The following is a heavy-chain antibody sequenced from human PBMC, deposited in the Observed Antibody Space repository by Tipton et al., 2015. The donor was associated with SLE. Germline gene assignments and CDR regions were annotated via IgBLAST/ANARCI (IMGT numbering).Heavy chain of an antibody. CDR3: AKDRGPLLWFGDGFDY. Sequence: SLRLSCVASRFTFTDYYMSWIRQAPGRGLECVSTISISGSDIYYADSVRGRFTISRDNTKNSLFLQMNSLRVEDTAVYYCAKDRGPLLWFGDGFDYWGQGTLVTVSS. V-gene: IGHV3-11*01. D-gene: IGHD3-10*01. CDR1: RFTFTDYY. CDR2: ISISGSDI. J-gene: IGHJ4*02.